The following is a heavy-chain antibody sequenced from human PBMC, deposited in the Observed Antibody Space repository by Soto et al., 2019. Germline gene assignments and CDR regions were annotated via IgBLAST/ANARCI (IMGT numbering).Heavy chain of an antibody. J-gene: IGHJ4*02. CDR1: GGSFSGYY. Sequence: QVQLQQWGAGLLKPSETLSLTCAVYGGSFSGYYWSWIRQPPGKGLEWIGEINHSGSTNYNPSLNRRVTISVDTSKNQFSLKLSSVTAADTAVYYCARGIYDSSGYYYPYYFDYWGQGTLVTVSS. V-gene: IGHV4-34*01. D-gene: IGHD3-22*01. CDR3: ARGIYDSSGYYYPYYFDY. CDR2: INHSGST.